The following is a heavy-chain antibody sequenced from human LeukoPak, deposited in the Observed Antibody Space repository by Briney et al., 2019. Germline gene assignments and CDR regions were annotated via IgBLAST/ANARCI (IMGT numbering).Heavy chain of an antibody. CDR3: ARTYYYDSSGPPRLDY. J-gene: IGHJ4*02. Sequence: GESLKISCKGSGYSFTSYWIGWVRQMPGKGLEWMGIIYPGDSDTRYSPSFQGQVTISADKSISTAYLQWSSLKASDTAMYYCARTYYYDSSGPPRLDYWGQGTPVTVSS. D-gene: IGHD3-22*01. CDR2: IYPGDSDT. V-gene: IGHV5-51*01. CDR1: GYSFTSYW.